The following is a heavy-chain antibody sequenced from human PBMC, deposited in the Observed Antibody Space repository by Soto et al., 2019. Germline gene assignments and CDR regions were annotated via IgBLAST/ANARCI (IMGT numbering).Heavy chain of an antibody. CDR3: ARPLIGNTVDL. D-gene: IGHD1-7*01. J-gene: IGHJ3*01. CDR2: VDPSRGSA. CDR1: GYTFINYF. Sequence: ASVKVSCKASGYTFINYFIHWVRQAPGQRLEWIGIVDPSRGSADYAQKFQGRVTMTTDVSTRTVFMDLSSLTSEGTAVYYCARPLIGNTVDLWGQGTTVTVSS. V-gene: IGHV1-46*01.